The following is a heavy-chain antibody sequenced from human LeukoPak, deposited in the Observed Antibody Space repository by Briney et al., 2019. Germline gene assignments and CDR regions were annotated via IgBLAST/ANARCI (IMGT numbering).Heavy chain of an antibody. CDR2: IIPIFGTA. D-gene: IGHD2-21*01. CDR1: GGTFSSYA. CDR3: ARARYRAYCGGDCYPDHY. J-gene: IGHJ4*02. Sequence: ASVKVSCKASGGTFSSYAISWVRQAPGQGLEWMGGIIPIFGTANYAQKFQGRVTITADESTSTAYMELSSLRSEDTVVYYCARARYRAYCGGDCYPDHYWGQGTLVTVSS. V-gene: IGHV1-69*13.